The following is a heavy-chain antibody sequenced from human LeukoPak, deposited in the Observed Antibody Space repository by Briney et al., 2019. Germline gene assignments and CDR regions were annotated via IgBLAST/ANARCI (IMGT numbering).Heavy chain of an antibody. CDR3: ASPRLRMVGGVMFDP. V-gene: IGHV4-39*07. J-gene: IGHJ5*02. CDR1: GGSISSSSYY. CDR2: INHSGST. D-gene: IGHD3-10*01. Sequence: PSETLSLTCTVSGGSISSSSYYWGWIRQPPGKGLEWIGEINHSGSTNYNPSLKSRVTISVDTSKNQFSLKLSSVTAADTAVYYCASPRLRMVGGVMFDPWGQGTLVTVSS.